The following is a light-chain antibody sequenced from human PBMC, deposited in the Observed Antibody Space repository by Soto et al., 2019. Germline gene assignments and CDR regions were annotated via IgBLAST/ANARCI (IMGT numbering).Light chain of an antibody. CDR2: AAS. V-gene: IGKV1-5*01. Sequence: DIQMTQSPSTLSASVGDTVTITCRASESIDSWLAWFQQKPGKAPKLLIFAASTLVRGVPSRFSGRGSGTEFTLTISSLQPDDFATYYCQHHNSYSEAFGQGTKVDIK. J-gene: IGKJ1*01. CDR3: QHHNSYSEA. CDR1: ESIDSW.